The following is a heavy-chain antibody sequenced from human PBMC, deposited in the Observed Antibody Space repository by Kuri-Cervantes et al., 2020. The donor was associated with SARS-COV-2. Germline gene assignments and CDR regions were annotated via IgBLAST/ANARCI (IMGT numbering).Heavy chain of an antibody. V-gene: IGHV3-30*18. Sequence: GSLRLSCAASGFNFSSTDMHWVRQAPGKGLEWVAVISHDGKNKKCIASGKGRFTISRDNSQNTLYLHMKSLRSEDTAMYYCAKDRVGVQDFWGQGTLVTVSS. J-gene: IGHJ4*02. CDR1: GFNFSSTD. D-gene: IGHD2-21*01. CDR3: AKDRVGVQDF. CDR2: ISHDGKNK.